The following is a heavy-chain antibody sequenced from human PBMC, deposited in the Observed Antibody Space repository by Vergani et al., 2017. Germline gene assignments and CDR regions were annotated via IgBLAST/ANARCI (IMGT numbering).Heavy chain of an antibody. J-gene: IGHJ5*02. D-gene: IGHD2-21*01. CDR3: ARGNCGVNCPKYNWLAP. CDR2: IYPNGNG. V-gene: IGHV4-4*07. CDR1: GDSMNTYY. Sequence: QVQLQESGPGLVKPSETLSLTCSVSGDSMNTYYWTWIRQPAGRGLEWIGRIYPNGNGNYNESLRSRLTMSIDTSRSRFSLSLSSVTAADTAVYYCARGNCGVNCPKYNWLAPWGRGILVTVSS.